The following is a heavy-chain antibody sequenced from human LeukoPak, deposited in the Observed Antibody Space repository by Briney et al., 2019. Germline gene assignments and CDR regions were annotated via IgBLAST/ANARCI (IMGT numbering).Heavy chain of an antibody. D-gene: IGHD3-16*02. CDR3: ARENVWGSYRYWGD. Sequence: SENLSLTCTVSGGSISSYYWSWIRQPPGKGLEWVGYIYYSGSTNYNPSLKSRVTISVDTSKNQFSLKLSSVTAADTAVYYCARENVWGSYRYWGDWGQGTLVTVSS. CDR2: IYYSGST. J-gene: IGHJ4*02. CDR1: GGSISSYY. V-gene: IGHV4-59*01.